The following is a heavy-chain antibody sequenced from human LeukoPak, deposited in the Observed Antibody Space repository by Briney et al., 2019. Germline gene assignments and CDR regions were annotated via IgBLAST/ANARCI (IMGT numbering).Heavy chain of an antibody. Sequence: SETLSLTCTVSGGSISSGSYYWSWIRQPPGKGLEWIGEINHSGSTNYNPSLKSRVTISVDTSKNQFSLKLSSVTAADTAVYYCARGPRGRVWQLGSYFDYWGQGTLVTVSS. CDR2: INHSGST. J-gene: IGHJ4*02. V-gene: IGHV4-39*07. D-gene: IGHD6-13*01. CDR1: GGSISSGSYY. CDR3: ARGPRGRVWQLGSYFDY.